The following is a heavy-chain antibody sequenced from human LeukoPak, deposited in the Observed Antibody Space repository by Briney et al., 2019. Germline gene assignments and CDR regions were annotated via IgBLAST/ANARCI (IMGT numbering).Heavy chain of an antibody. CDR1: GFTFSSYG. V-gene: IGHV3-23*01. D-gene: IGHD6-13*01. CDR3: ARYSSSWPYYYYYYMDV. CDR2: ISGSGGST. Sequence: GGSLRLSCAASGFTFSSYGMSWVRQAPGKGLEWVSAISGSGGSTYYADSVKGRFTISRDNSKNTLYLQMNSLRAEDTAVYYCARYSSSWPYYYYYYMDVWGKGTTVTISS. J-gene: IGHJ6*03.